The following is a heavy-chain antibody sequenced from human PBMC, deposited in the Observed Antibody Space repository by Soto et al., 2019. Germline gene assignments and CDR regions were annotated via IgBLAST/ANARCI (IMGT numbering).Heavy chain of an antibody. J-gene: IGHJ5*02. CDR3: ARHSDSFGWFDP. V-gene: IGHV4-39*01. Sequence: QLQLQESVPGLVKPSDTLSLTCTVSGGSISSSSYYWGWIRQPPGKGLEWIGSIYYSGSTYYNPSLKSRVTISVDTSKNQFSLKLSSVTAADTAVYYCARHSDSFGWFDPWGQGTLVTVYS. D-gene: IGHD5-18*01. CDR1: GGSISSSSYY. CDR2: IYYSGST.